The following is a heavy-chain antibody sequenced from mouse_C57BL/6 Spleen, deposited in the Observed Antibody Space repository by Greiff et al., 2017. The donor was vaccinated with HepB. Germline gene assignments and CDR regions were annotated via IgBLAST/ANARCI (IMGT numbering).Heavy chain of an antibody. Sequence: QVQLQQSGAELARPGASVKMSCKASGYTFTSYTMHWVKQRPGQGLEWIGYINPSSGYTKYNQKFKDKATLTADKSSSTAYMQLSSLTSEDSAVYYCARGGTAQATGWFAYWGQGTLVTVSA. CDR1: GYTFTSYT. J-gene: IGHJ3*01. CDR2: INPSSGYT. V-gene: IGHV1-4*01. CDR3: ARGGTAQATGWFAY. D-gene: IGHD3-2*02.